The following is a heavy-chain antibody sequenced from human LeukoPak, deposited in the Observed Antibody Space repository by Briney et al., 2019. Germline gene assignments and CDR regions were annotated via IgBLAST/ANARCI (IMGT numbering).Heavy chain of an antibody. CDR3: ARRGYCSGGSCYSFDY. Sequence: SETLSLTCTVSGGSISRYYWSWTRHPPGKELAWIGYIYFSGSTNCNPSRRSRVTISVDTPKNQFSLKLSSVTAADTAVYYCARRGYCSGGSCYSFDYWGQGTLVTVSS. J-gene: IGHJ4*02. CDR2: IYFSGST. V-gene: IGHV4-59*08. CDR1: GGSISRYY. D-gene: IGHD2-15*01.